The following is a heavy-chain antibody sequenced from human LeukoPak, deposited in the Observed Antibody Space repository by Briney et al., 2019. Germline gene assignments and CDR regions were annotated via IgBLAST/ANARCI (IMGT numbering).Heavy chain of an antibody. V-gene: IGHV3-48*03. D-gene: IGHD4-17*01. CDR1: GFTFSSYE. Sequence: PGGSLRLSCAASGFTFSSYEMNWVRQAPGKGLEWVSYISSSGSTIYYADSVKGRFTISRDNAKNTLYLQMNSLRAEDTAVYYCASPVSGDSDLDYWGQGTLVTVSS. CDR2: ISSSGSTI. CDR3: ASPVSGDSDLDY. J-gene: IGHJ4*02.